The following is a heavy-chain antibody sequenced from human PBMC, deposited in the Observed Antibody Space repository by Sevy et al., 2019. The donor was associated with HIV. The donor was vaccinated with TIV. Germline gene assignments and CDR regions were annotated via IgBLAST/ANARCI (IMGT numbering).Heavy chain of an antibody. J-gene: IGHJ3*02. Sequence: SETLSLTCTVSGGSINNYYWSWIRQPAGKGLEWIGRIYITGDTNYNPSLNSRVTMSVDTSKNQFSLKRKSVTAADTAVYYCARDLVPGVSEGDDAFDIWGQGTMVTVSS. V-gene: IGHV4-4*07. CDR1: GGSINNYY. CDR2: IYITGDT. CDR3: ARDLVPGVSEGDDAFDI. D-gene: IGHD2-21*02.